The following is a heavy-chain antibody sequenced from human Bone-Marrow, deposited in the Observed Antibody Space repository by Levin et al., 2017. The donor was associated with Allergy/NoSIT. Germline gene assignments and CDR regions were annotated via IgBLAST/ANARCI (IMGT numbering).Heavy chain of an antibody. J-gene: IGHJ4*02. D-gene: IGHD3-9*01. V-gene: IGHV5-51*01. Sequence: GGSLRLSCKGFGSIFSSYWVAWVRQMPGKGLEWMGVIYPGDSDTRYSPSFQGQVTISADKSTNTAYLQWSSLQSSDLGMYYCARTDYDAFTGYYSFDYWGQVTLVTVSS. CDR2: IYPGDSDT. CDR1: GSIFSSYW. CDR3: ARTDYDAFTGYYSFDY.